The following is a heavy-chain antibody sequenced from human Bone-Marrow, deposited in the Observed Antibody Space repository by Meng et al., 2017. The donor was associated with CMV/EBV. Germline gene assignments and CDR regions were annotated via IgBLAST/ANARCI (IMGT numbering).Heavy chain of an antibody. CDR3: AGSVPAASYYYGMDV. D-gene: IGHD2-2*01. Sequence: SVKVSCKASGYTFTGYYMHWVRQAPGQGLEWMGWINPNSGGTNYAQKFQGRVTMTRDTSISTGFMELSRLRSDDTAVYYCAGSVPAASYYYGMDVWGEGTTVTVSS. V-gene: IGHV1-2*02. CDR1: GYTFTGYY. J-gene: IGHJ6*04. CDR2: INPNSGGT.